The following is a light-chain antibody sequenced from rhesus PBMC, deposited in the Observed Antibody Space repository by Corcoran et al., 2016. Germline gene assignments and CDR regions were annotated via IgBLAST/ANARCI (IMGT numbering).Light chain of an antibody. V-gene: IGKV1-43*01. Sequence: ASAGDRVTITCRASQGISTYLNWYQQKPGKAPKRLIYAASSLESGVPSRFSGSGSGTEFTLTISSLQPEDFAIYYCQQHNSYPYSFGQGTKVEIK. CDR1: QGISTY. CDR3: QQHNSYPYS. CDR2: AAS. J-gene: IGKJ2*01.